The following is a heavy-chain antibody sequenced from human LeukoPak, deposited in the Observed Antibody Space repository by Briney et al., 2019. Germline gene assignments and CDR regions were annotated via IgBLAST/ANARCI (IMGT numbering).Heavy chain of an antibody. CDR2: IYYSGNT. Sequence: LETLSLTCTVSGGSISSSSHYWGWIRQPPGKGLEWIGSIYYSGNTYYNPSLKSRVTISVDTSKNQFSLKLSSVTAADTAVYYCAFDSLDSSSSGSGFDYWGQGTLVTVSS. CDR3: AFDSLDSSSSGSGFDY. V-gene: IGHV4-39*01. CDR1: GGSISSSSHY. D-gene: IGHD6-6*01. J-gene: IGHJ4*02.